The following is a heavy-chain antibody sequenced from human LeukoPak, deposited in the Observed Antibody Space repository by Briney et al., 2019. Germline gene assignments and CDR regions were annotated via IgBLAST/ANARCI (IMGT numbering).Heavy chain of an antibody. CDR3: ARGPNDIVVVPAAKGYFQH. J-gene: IGHJ1*01. CDR2: IIPIFGTA. D-gene: IGHD2-2*01. Sequence: GASVKVSRKASGGTFSSYAISWVRQAPGQGLEWMGGIIPIFGTANYAQKFQGRVTITADESTSTAYMELSSPRSEDTAVYYCARGPNDIVVVPAAKGYFQHWGQGTLVTVSS. CDR1: GGTFSSYA. V-gene: IGHV1-69*13.